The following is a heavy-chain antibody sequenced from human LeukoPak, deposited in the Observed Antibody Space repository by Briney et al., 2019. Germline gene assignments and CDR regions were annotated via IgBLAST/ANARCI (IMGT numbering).Heavy chain of an antibody. CDR2: IYTSGST. CDR1: GGSLRSGSYY. CDR3: TREEGYYYYMDV. Sequence: SQTLSLTCTVSGGSLRSGSYYWSWVRQPAGKGLEWVGRIYTSGSTNYNPSLKSRVTISVDTSKNQFSLKLSSVTAADTAVYYCTREEGYYYYMDVWGKGTTVTISS. V-gene: IGHV4-61*02. J-gene: IGHJ6*03.